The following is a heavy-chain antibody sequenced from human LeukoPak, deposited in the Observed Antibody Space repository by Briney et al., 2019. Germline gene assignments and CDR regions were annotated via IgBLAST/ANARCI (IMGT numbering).Heavy chain of an antibody. CDR3: ARDSVGGYSGYVDYFDY. CDR2: IKQDGSEK. Sequence: GGSLRLSCAASGFTFSSYWMSWVRQAPGKGLEWVANIKQDGSEKYYVDSVKGRFTISRDNAKNSLYLQMNSLRAEDTAVYYCARDSVGGYSGYVDYFDYWGQGTLVTVSS. D-gene: IGHD5-12*01. J-gene: IGHJ4*02. V-gene: IGHV3-7*01. CDR1: GFTFSSYW.